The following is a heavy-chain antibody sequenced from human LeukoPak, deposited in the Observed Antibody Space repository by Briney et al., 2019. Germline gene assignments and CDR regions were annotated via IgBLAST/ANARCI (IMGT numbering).Heavy chain of an antibody. CDR1: NYTFTSYG. CDR3: ARESYCSSTSCHEWYFDL. Sequence: GASVKVSCKASNYTFTSYGISWVRQAPGQGLEWMGWINPYKGNTIYAQKVQDRVTMTTDTSTSTAYMELRSLRSDDTAVYYCARESYCSSTSCHEWYFDLWGRGTLVTVSS. CDR2: INPYKGNT. V-gene: IGHV1-18*01. D-gene: IGHD2-2*01. J-gene: IGHJ2*01.